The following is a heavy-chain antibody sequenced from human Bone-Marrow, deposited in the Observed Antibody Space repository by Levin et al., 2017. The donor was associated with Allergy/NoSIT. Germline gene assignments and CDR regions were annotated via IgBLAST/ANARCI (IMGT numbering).Heavy chain of an antibody. V-gene: IGHV4-61*08. J-gene: IGHJ6*02. CDR1: GGSVNSGDYY. CDR2: IYYTGTT. Sequence: SETLSLTCTVSGGSVNSGDYYWTWIRQSPGKGLEWIGYIYYTGTTKYNPSLAGRVTISLDTPKNQYSLMLTSGTAADTAMYYCARDWSPRSGYYFPAMGVWGQGTTVIVSS. D-gene: IGHD1-26*01. CDR3: ARDWSPRSGYYFPAMGV.